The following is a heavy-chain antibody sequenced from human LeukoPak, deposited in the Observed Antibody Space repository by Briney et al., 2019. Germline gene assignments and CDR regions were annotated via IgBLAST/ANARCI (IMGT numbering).Heavy chain of an antibody. CDR3: ARGGSGYDLFYYYGMDY. Sequence: PSETLSLTCTVCGGSIRSYYWSWIRQPPGKGLEWIGYIYDSGSTNYNPSPKSRVTISVDTSKNQFSLKLSSVTAADTAVYYCARGGSGYDLFYYYGMDYWGQGTTVTVSS. V-gene: IGHV4-59*01. D-gene: IGHD5-12*01. CDR2: IYDSGST. J-gene: IGHJ6*02. CDR1: GGSIRSYY.